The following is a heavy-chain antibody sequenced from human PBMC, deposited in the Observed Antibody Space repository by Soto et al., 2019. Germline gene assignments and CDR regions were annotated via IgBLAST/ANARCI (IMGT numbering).Heavy chain of an antibody. Sequence: EVQLVESGGGFVQPGGSLRLSCAASGFTFSSYAMHWVRQAPGKGLEYVSGISSNGGSTHYANSVKGRFTISRDNSKNTLYLQMGSLRAEDMAVYYCARQWLDSYYFDYWGQGTLVTVSS. CDR2: ISSNGGST. D-gene: IGHD6-19*01. CDR3: ARQWLDSYYFDY. CDR1: GFTFSSYA. V-gene: IGHV3-64*01. J-gene: IGHJ4*02.